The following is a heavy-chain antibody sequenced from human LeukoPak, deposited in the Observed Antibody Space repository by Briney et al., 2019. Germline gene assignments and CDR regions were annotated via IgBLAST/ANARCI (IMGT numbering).Heavy chain of an antibody. CDR1: GFTFSSYS. J-gene: IGHJ4*02. V-gene: IGHV3-21*01. CDR2: ISSSSSYI. Sequence: GGSLRLSCAASGFTFSSYSMNWVRQAPGKGLEWVSSISSSSSYIYYADSVKGRFTISRDNAKNSLYLQMNSLRAEDTAVHYCARRTESSGRYFDYWGQGTLVTVSS. CDR3: ARRTESSGRYFDY. D-gene: IGHD3-10*01.